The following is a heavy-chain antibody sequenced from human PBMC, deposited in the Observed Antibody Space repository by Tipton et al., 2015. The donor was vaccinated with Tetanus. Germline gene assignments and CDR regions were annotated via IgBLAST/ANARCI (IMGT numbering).Heavy chain of an antibody. D-gene: IGHD3-22*01. CDR1: GFTFSSFG. CDR2: ISTATSLT. Sequence: SLRLSCVASGFTFSSFGMNWVRQAPGKGLEWVSYISTATSLTYYADSVKGRFTISRDNAKNSLYLQMNSLRAEDTAVYYCARDPRYYDSSGYFSYYYGMDVWGQGTTVTVSS. CDR3: ARDPRYYDSSGYFSYYYGMDV. J-gene: IGHJ6*02. V-gene: IGHV3-48*04.